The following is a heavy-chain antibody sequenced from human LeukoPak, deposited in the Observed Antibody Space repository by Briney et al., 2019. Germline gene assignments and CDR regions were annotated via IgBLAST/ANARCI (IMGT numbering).Heavy chain of an antibody. V-gene: IGHV3-30*03. D-gene: IGHD3-9*01. J-gene: IGHJ6*02. Sequence: PGGSLRLSCAASGFTFSSYGMHWVRQAPGKGLEWVAVISYDGSNKYYADSVKGRFTISRDNSKNTLYLQMNSLRAEDTAVYYCAREYFDWPRYYYGMDVWGQGTTVTVSS. CDR2: ISYDGSNK. CDR1: GFTFSSYG. CDR3: AREYFDWPRYYYGMDV.